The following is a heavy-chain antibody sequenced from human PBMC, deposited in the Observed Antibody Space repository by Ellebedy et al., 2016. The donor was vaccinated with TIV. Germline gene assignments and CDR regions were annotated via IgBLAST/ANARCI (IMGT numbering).Heavy chain of an antibody. D-gene: IGHD4-11*01. CDR3: ARGEYSMLDLPPDY. CDR2: IKGDGSEK. V-gene: IGHV3-7*01. J-gene: IGHJ4*02. CDR1: GLIFDSHW. Sequence: GESLKISCVASGLIFDSHWMTWVRQAPGKGLEWVASIKGDGSEKYYVNSVKGRFTISRDNAKNTLYLQMNSLRPEDTAVYFCARGEYSMLDLPPDYWGQGILVSVSS.